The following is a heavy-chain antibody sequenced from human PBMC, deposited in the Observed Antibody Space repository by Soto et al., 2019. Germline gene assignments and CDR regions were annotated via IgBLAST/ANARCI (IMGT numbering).Heavy chain of an antibody. Sequence: SVKVSCKASGGTFSSYAISWVRQAPGQVLEWMGGIIPIFGTANYAQKFQGRVTITADESTSTAYMELSSLRSEDTAVYYCARRLPNYYDSSGYPNWFDPWGQGTLVTVSS. V-gene: IGHV1-69*13. CDR2: IIPIFGTA. D-gene: IGHD3-22*01. CDR1: GGTFSSYA. J-gene: IGHJ5*02. CDR3: ARRLPNYYDSSGYPNWFDP.